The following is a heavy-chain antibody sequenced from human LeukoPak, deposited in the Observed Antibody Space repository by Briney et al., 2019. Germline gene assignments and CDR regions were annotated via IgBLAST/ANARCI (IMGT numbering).Heavy chain of an antibody. CDR3: ARGPYRHYDFWSGYYTDLSFDY. V-gene: IGHV1-69*04. J-gene: IGHJ4*02. Sequence: SVKVSCKASGGTFSSYAISWVRQAPGQGLEWMGRIIPILGIANYAQKFQGRVTITADESTSTAYMELSSLRSEDTAVYYCARGPYRHYDFWSGYYTDLSFDYWGQGTLVTVSS. D-gene: IGHD3-3*01. CDR2: IIPILGIA. CDR1: GGTFSSYA.